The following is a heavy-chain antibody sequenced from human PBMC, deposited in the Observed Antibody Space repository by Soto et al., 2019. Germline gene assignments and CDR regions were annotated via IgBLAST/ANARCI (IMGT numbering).Heavy chain of an antibody. D-gene: IGHD3-16*01. CDR1: GFSLSTSGVG. CDR2: IYWDDDK. V-gene: IGHV2-5*02. J-gene: IGHJ5*02. Sequence: QITLKESGPTLVKPTQTLTLTCTFSGFSLSTSGVGVGWIRQPPGKALEWLALIYWDDDKRYSPSLKGRLTITHVTSHHHVVLTMTNIAPVDTATYSRPHAGVGGASWFDPWGQGTLVPLSS. CDR3: PHAGVGGASWFDP.